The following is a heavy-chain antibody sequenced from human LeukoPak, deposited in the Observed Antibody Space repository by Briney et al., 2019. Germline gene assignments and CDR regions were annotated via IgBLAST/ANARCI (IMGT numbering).Heavy chain of an antibody. CDR3: ARDNPSSIRSRPGDYYYYYMDV. D-gene: IGHD6-6*01. CDR2: TSYDGSNK. CDR1: GFTFRDYA. Sequence: GGSLRLSCVASGFTFRDYAMHWVRQAPGKGLEWVAVTSYDGSNKNYADSVKGRFTISRDNSKNTLYLQMNSLRGEDTAVYYCARDNPSSIRSRPGDYYYYYMDVWGKGTTVTVSS. J-gene: IGHJ6*03. V-gene: IGHV3-30*04.